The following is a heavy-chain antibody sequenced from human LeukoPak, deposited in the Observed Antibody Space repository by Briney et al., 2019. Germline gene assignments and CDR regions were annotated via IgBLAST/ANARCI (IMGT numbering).Heavy chain of an antibody. D-gene: IGHD2-8*01. V-gene: IGHV3-33*06. Sequence: PGGSLRLSCAASGFTFSNYGMHWVRQAPGKGLEWVAAIWYDGSNKYYGDSVKGRFTISRDNSKNTLYLQMNSLRAEDTAVYYCAKDLMAAGAGEGDSDPSFFDYWGQGTLVTVSS. J-gene: IGHJ4*02. CDR1: GFTFSNYG. CDR2: IWYDGSNK. CDR3: AKDLMAAGAGEGDSDPSFFDY.